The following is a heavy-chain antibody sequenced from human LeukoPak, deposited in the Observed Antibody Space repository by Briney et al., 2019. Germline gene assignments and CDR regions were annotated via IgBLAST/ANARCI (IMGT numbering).Heavy chain of an antibody. J-gene: IGHJ1*01. CDR1: GVSITSGFYF. D-gene: IGHD2-15*01. V-gene: IGHV4-30-4*01. Sequence: SETLSLTCSVSGVSITSGFYFWTWVRQPPGKGLEWVGYTFYSGTTYYNPSLESRAAISVDTSRNQFSLKLTAGTAADTAVYYCARGGRYCSGGNCYSAEYFQHWGQGTLVTVSS. CDR3: ARGGRYCSGGNCYSAEYFQH. CDR2: TFYSGTT.